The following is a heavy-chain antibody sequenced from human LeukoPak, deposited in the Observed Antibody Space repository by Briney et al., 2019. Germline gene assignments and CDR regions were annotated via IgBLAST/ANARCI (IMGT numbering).Heavy chain of an antibody. CDR3: AREEGVRGAKVAFDI. D-gene: IGHD3-10*01. Sequence: GGTLRLSCAASVFTSSSYVMNWVAQAAGKGGEGFSGVSGSGSVIDSAATVKGRFTIPSDNTKNRLNLQMNSLRAEVTAVYYCAREEGVRGAKVAFDIWGQGTMDTVSS. CDR2: VSGSGSVI. J-gene: IGHJ3*02. V-gene: IGHV3-48*03. CDR1: VFTSSSYV.